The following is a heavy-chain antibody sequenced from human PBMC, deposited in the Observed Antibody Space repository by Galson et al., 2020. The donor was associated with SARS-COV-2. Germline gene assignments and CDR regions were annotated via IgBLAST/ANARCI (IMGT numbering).Heavy chain of an antibody. CDR3: ARNGGGLGPYFDC. CDR2: ISAYNLNT. J-gene: IGHJ4*02. D-gene: IGHD7-27*01. Sequence: ASVKVSCKASGYSFISYDINWVRQAPGQGLEWLGMISAYNLNTNYAQKLQGRVTMTTDTSTSTAYMELRSLRSDDTAVYYCARNGGGLGPYFDCWGQGSLVTVSS. V-gene: IGHV1-18*01. CDR1: GYSFISYD.